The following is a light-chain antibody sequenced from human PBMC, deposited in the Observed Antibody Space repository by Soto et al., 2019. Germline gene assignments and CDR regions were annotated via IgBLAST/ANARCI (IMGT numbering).Light chain of an antibody. CDR1: RSEVGSYSH. CDR3: ISYTGSSTSYV. Sequence: QSVLTPPASVSGSPGQSITISCSGTRSEVGSYSHVAWYQQFPGKTPNLIIYEVTYRPSGVSHRFSASKSGNTASLTISGLQAGDEADYYCISYTGSSTSYVLGTGTKVSVL. V-gene: IGLV2-14*01. CDR2: EVT. J-gene: IGLJ1*01.